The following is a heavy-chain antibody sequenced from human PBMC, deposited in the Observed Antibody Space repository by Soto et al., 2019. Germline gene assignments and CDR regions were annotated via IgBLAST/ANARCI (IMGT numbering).Heavy chain of an antibody. D-gene: IGHD3-16*01. CDR2: ITYSGGST. Sequence: GGSLRLSCAASGFTFSMFAMNWVRQAPGKGLEWVASITYSGGSTNYADSVRGRFTISRDNSKNTLSLQMTSLRAEDTAVYYCAKVMRSTSSTANFDYWGRGTLVTVSS. V-gene: IGHV3-23*01. J-gene: IGHJ4*02. CDR1: GFTFSMFA. CDR3: AKVMRSTSSTANFDY.